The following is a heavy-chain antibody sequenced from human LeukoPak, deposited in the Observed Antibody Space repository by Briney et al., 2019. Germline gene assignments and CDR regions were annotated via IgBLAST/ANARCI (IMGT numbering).Heavy chain of an antibody. V-gene: IGHV4-31*03. Sequence: SETLSLTCTVSGGSISSGGYYWSWIRQHPGKGLECIGYIYYSGSTSYNPSLKSRITISVDTSKNQFSLKLSSVTAADTAVYYCARDTTTVTTGGFDPWGQGTLVTVSS. CDR2: IYYSGST. CDR1: GGSISSGGYY. D-gene: IGHD4-11*01. J-gene: IGHJ5*02. CDR3: ARDTTTVTTGGFDP.